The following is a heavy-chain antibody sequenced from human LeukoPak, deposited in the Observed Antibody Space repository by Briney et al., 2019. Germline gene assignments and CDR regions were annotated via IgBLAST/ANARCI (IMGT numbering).Heavy chain of an antibody. D-gene: IGHD2-2*02. J-gene: IGHJ4*02. CDR1: GYTFTDYY. Sequence: ASVKVSCKTSGYTFTDYYMHWVRQAPGQGLEWMGRIDPNSGGTNYAQKFQVRVTMTRDMSISTVYMELTGLRSDDTAVYYCARVPAPYTTSRFHYWGQGTLVTVSS. V-gene: IGHV1-2*02. CDR3: ARVPAPYTTSRFHY. CDR2: IDPNSGGT.